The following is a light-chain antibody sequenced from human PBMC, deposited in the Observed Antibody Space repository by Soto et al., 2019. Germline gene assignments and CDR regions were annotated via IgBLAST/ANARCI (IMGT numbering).Light chain of an antibody. CDR1: QRISTF. Sequence: DIQMTQSPSSLSAFVGDSVTITCHASQRISTFLNWYHQKPGKAPKLLIYSASYLQSGVPSNFSGSGSGTDFTLSIVTLQPEDFGTYFCQQSYRLPLTFXGGTKVDIK. V-gene: IGKV1-39*01. CDR3: QQSYRLPLT. CDR2: SAS. J-gene: IGKJ4*01.